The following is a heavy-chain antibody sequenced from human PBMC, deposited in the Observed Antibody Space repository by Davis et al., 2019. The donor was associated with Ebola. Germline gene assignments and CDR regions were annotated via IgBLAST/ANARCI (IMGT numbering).Heavy chain of an antibody. D-gene: IGHD5-12*01. CDR2: TYYTSKWYN. CDR1: GDRVSTKSTG. J-gene: IGHJ4*02. V-gene: IGHV6-1*01. Sequence: PSETLSLTCAISGDRVSTKSTGWNWIRQSPSRGLEWLGRTYYTSKWYNDYAVSVKSRIIINPDTSKNQFSLQLNSVTPEDTAVYYCARGWLRTGFDYWGQGAPVTVSS. CDR3: ARGWLRTGFDY.